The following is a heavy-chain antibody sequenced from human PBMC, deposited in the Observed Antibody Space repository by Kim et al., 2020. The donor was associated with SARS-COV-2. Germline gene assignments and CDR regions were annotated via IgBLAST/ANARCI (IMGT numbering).Heavy chain of an antibody. V-gene: IGHV5-10-1*01. CDR3: ARHLVRHYDILTGYRRKGAFDI. D-gene: IGHD3-9*01. J-gene: IGHJ3*02. Sequence: GESLKISCKGSGYSFTSYWISWVRQMPGKGLEWMGRIDPSDSYTNYSPSFQGHVTISADKSISTAYLQWSSLKASDTAMYYCARHLVRHYDILTGYRRKGAFDIWGQGTMVTVSS. CDR2: IDPSDSYT. CDR1: GYSFTSYW.